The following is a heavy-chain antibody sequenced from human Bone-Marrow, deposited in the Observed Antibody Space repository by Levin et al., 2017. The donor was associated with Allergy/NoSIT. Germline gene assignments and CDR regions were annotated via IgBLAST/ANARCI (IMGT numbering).Heavy chain of an antibody. CDR2: IKQDGSEK. D-gene: IGHD3-10*01. CDR3: AGGSSGITDS. Sequence: PGGSLRLSCVASGFTFSTYWMNWFRQAPGKGLEWVANIKQDGSEKYYVDSVKGRFTISRDNAKTLLFLQMDSLRVDDTAVYYCAGGSSGITDSWGLGTLVTVSS. J-gene: IGHJ4*02. CDR1: GFTFSTYW. V-gene: IGHV3-7*01.